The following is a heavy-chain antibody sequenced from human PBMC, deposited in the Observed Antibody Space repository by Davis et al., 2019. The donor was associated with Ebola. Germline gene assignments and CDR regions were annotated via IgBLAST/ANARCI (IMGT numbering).Heavy chain of an antibody. CDR3: ARGRYSTLPDFQH. CDR1: GYTFTGYY. Sequence: ASVKVSCQASGYTFTGYYMHWVRQAPGQGLEWMGWINPNSGGTNYAQKFQGRVTMTRDTSISTAYMELSRLRSDDTAVYYCARGRYSTLPDFQHWGQGTLVTVSS. J-gene: IGHJ1*01. V-gene: IGHV1-2*02. D-gene: IGHD4-11*01. CDR2: INPNSGGT.